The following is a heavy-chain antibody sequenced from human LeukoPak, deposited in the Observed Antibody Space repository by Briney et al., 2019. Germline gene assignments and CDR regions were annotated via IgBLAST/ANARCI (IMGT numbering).Heavy chain of an antibody. CDR1: GFTVSSNY. CDR2: ISSSGTTI. J-gene: IGHJ3*02. V-gene: IGHV3-11*04. CDR3: ARSEGGSYYSVGAFDI. Sequence: GGSLRLSCAASGFTVSSNYMSWVRQAPGKGLEWVSYISSSGTTIYYADSVKGRFTISRDNAKNSLYLQMNSLRAEDTAVYYCARSEGGSYYSVGAFDIWGQGTMVTVSS. D-gene: IGHD1-26*01.